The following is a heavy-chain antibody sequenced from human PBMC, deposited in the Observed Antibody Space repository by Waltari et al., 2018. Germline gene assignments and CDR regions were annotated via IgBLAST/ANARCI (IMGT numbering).Heavy chain of an antibody. CDR2: INHSGSN. CDR3: ARERGYYDILTGYVNSYWYFDL. V-gene: IGHV4-34*01. D-gene: IGHD3-9*01. Sequence: QVQLQQWGAGLLKPSETLSLTCAVYGGSFSGYYWSWIRQPPGKGLEWIGEINHSGSNNYNPSLKMRVTISVDTSKNQFSLKLSSVTAADTAVYYCARERGYYDILTGYVNSYWYFDLWGRGTLVTVSS. J-gene: IGHJ2*01. CDR1: GGSFSGYY.